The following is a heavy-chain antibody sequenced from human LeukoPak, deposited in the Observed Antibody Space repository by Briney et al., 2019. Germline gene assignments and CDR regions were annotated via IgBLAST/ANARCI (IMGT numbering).Heavy chain of an antibody. CDR2: INPGDSDT. CDR3: ARHQVTRAKYGIEV. D-gene: IGHD4-17*01. CDR1: GYNFTNYW. Sequence: KVSCKGSGYNFTNYWIGWVRQMPGKGLEWMGIINPGDSDTRYSPSLQGQVTISADKSITTAYLQWSSLKASDTAMYYCARHQVTRAKYGIEVWGQGTTVTVSS. V-gene: IGHV5-51*01. J-gene: IGHJ6*02.